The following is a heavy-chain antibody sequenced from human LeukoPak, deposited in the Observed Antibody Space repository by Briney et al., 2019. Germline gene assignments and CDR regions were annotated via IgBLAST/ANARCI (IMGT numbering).Heavy chain of an antibody. V-gene: IGHV4-34*01. CDR2: INHSGST. CDR1: GGSFSGYY. Sequence: SETLSLTCAVYGGSFSGYYWSWIRQPPGKGLEWIGEINHSGSTNYNPSLKSRVTISVDTSKNQFSLKLSSVTAADTAVYYCARGQAQDYWGQGTLVTVSS. CDR3: ARGQAQDY. J-gene: IGHJ4*02.